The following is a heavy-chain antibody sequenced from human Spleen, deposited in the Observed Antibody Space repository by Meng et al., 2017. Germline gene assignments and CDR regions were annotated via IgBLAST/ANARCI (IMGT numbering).Heavy chain of an antibody. Sequence: ASVKVSCKVSGYTLTELSMHWVRQAPGKGLEWMGGFDPEDGETIYAQKFQGRVTMTEDTSTDTAYMELSSLRSEDTAVYYCATGRMRYCSGGSCYDPYYFDYWGQGTLVTVSS. CDR1: GYTLTELS. CDR3: ATGRMRYCSGGSCYDPYYFDY. CDR2: FDPEDGET. V-gene: IGHV1-24*01. D-gene: IGHD2-15*01. J-gene: IGHJ4*02.